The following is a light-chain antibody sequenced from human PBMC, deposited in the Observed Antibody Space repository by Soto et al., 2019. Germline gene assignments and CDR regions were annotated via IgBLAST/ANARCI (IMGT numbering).Light chain of an antibody. CDR2: GAS. Sequence: GERDTLSGKASQRVGRNYLACYQQKSGQPPRLLIHGASSRATGGPDRFSGSGSGTDFSLTISRLEPEDFAVYYCQQYKTWPSISFGQGTILEIK. CDR3: QQYKTWPSIS. J-gene: IGKJ5*01. CDR1: QRVGRNY. V-gene: IGKV3-20*01.